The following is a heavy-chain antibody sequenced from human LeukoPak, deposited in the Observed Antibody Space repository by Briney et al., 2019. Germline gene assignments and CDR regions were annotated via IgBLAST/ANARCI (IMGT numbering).Heavy chain of an antibody. CDR3: ARSSGTGTFSY. CDR2: VYYGRSP. CDR1: GGSISSGGYY. D-gene: IGHD6-25*01. V-gene: IGHV4-39*02. J-gene: IGHJ4*02. Sequence: SQTLSLTCTVSGGSISSGGYYWAWIRQPPGKGLEWIGSVYYGRSPYFNPSLESRATISVDTSKNHFSLKMSSVTAADTAVYYCARSSGTGTFSYWGQGTLVTVSS.